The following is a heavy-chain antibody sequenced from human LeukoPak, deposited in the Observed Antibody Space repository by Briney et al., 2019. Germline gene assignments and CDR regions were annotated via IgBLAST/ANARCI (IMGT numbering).Heavy chain of an antibody. CDR1: GFTFSSYS. Sequence: GGSLRLSCAASGFTFSSYSMNWVRQAPGKGLEWVSYISSSSSTKYYADSVKGRFTISRDNAKKSLFLQMNSLRAEDTAVYYCAAASAFSSSWRSWGQGTVVSVSS. CDR3: AAASAFSSSWRS. J-gene: IGHJ5*02. V-gene: IGHV3-48*01. D-gene: IGHD6-13*01. CDR2: ISSSSSTK.